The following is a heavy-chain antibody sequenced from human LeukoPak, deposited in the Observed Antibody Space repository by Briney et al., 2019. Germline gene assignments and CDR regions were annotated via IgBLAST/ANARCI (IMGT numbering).Heavy chain of an antibody. CDR1: GCTFSSYA. D-gene: IGHD3-10*01. CDR2: IIPIFGTA. J-gene: IGHJ6*04. Sequence: AVKVSCQSSGCTFSSYAISWVRQAPGQGLEWMGGIIPIFGTANYAQKFQVSDTITADKPTSTAYMELSSMRSEDTAVYYCARERSYYGSGSYYYYYGMDVWGKGTTVTVSS. CDR3: ARERSYYGSGSYYYYYGMDV. V-gene: IGHV1-69*06.